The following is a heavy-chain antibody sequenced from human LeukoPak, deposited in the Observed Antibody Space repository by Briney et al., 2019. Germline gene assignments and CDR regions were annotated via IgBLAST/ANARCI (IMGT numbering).Heavy chain of an antibody. V-gene: IGHV3-33*03. CDR2: IWFDKNQ. Sequence: PGGSLRLSCAASGFILNDYGMHWVRQAPGKGLEWVADIWFDKNQHFADSVKGRFAISRDNSKNTVYLQINSLRAEDTAVYYCAAPYCSSTICRLDPWGQGTLVTVSS. D-gene: IGHD2-2*01. CDR1: GFILNDYG. J-gene: IGHJ5*02. CDR3: AAPYCSSTICRLDP.